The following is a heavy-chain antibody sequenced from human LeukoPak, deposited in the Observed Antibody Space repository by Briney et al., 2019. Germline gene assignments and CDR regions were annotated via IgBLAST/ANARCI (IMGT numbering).Heavy chain of an antibody. Sequence: ASVKVSCKASGYTLTSYFIHWVRQAPGQGLEWMGIINPSGGSTSYAQKFQGRVTMTRDTSTSTVYMELSSLRSEDTAVYYCARVQDWNYAFDIWGQGTMVTVSS. D-gene: IGHD1-7*01. V-gene: IGHV1-46*01. CDR1: GYTLTSYF. CDR2: INPSGGST. CDR3: ARVQDWNYAFDI. J-gene: IGHJ3*02.